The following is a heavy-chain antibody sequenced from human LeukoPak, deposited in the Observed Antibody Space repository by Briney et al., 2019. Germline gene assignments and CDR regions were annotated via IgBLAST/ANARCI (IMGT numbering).Heavy chain of an antibody. V-gene: IGHV5-51*01. CDR3: AKRPRDRDGYNCWYYFDY. D-gene: IGHD5-24*01. CDR1: GYTFTSYW. CDR2: SYPGDSDT. J-gene: IGHJ4*02. Sequence: GASRQISCQGSGYTFTSYWIGGARPVTGKGLEWMGISYPGDSDTRYSPSFQGKATISADKSISTAYLQRSSLKASDTAMYYCAKRPRDRDGYNCWYYFDYWGQGTLVTVSS.